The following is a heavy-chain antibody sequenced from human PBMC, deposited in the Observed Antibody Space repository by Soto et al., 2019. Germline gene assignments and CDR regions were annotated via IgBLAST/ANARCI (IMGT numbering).Heavy chain of an antibody. J-gene: IGHJ6*02. D-gene: IGHD2-8*01. CDR3: ARDPYNVLMVNAPNLYGMDV. Sequence: QVQLVQSGAEVKKPGASVKVSCKASGYTFTTYDISWVRQAPGQGLEWMGRISTYNGDTNYPQSLQGRLTMTTDTSTNTAYMELRSLRSDDTAVYYCARDPYNVLMVNAPNLYGMDVCGQGTTVTVSS. V-gene: IGHV1-18*01. CDR1: GYTFTTYD. CDR2: ISTYNGDT.